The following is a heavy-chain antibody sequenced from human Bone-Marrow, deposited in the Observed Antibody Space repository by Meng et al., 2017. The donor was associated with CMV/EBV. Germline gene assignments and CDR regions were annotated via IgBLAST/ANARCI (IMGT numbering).Heavy chain of an antibody. D-gene: IGHD2-15*01. CDR1: GFTFSSYS. V-gene: IGHV3-21*01. CDR2: ISSSGTYI. J-gene: IGHJ4*02. CDR3: ARGGWYIDY. Sequence: GESLKISCAASGFTFSSYSLNWVRQAPGKGLEWVSSISSSGTYIYYADSVKGRFTISRDNAKNSLYLHMNSLRAEDTAVYYCARGGWYIDYWGQGTLVTVSS.